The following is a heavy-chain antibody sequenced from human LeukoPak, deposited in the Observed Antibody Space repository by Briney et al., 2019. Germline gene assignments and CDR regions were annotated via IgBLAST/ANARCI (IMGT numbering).Heavy chain of an antibody. CDR1: GGSFSGYY. Sequence: SETLSLTCAVYGGSFSGYYWSWIRQPPGKGLEWIGEINHSGSTNYNPSPKSRVTISVDTSKNQFSLKLSSVTAADTAVYYCARPRLGATPFDAFDIWGQGTMVTVSS. CDR3: ARPRLGATPFDAFDI. J-gene: IGHJ3*02. V-gene: IGHV4-34*01. CDR2: INHSGST. D-gene: IGHD1-26*01.